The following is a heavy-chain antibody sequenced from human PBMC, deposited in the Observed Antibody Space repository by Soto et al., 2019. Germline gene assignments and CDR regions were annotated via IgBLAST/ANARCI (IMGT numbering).Heavy chain of an antibody. CDR3: ARGGHCDTWYEFDY. CDR1: GFTVSSKY. J-gene: IGHJ4*02. CDR2: IFGDGRT. V-gene: IGHV3-53*01. Sequence: EVQLVESGGGLIQPGGSLRLSCVVSGFTVSSKYMSWVRQDPGKGLEWVSVIFGDGRTSYADSVKGRFTMSRDISKNTLYLQMNSLRVEDTGIYFCARGGHCDTWYEFDYWGQGTLVTVSS. D-gene: IGHD6-13*01.